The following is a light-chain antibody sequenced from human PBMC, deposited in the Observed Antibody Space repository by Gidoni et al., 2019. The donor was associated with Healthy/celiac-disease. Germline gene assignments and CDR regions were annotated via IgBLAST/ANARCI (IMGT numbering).Light chain of an antibody. J-gene: IGKJ4*01. Sequence: DIVMPQSPLSLPVTPGEPASISCRSSQSLLHSNGYNYLDWYLQKPGHSPQLLIYWGSNRACGVPDRFSGSGSGTDFTLKISRVEAEDVGVYYCMQALQTPLTFGGGTKVEIK. V-gene: IGKV2-28*01. CDR1: QSLLHSNGYNY. CDR3: MQALQTPLT. CDR2: WGS.